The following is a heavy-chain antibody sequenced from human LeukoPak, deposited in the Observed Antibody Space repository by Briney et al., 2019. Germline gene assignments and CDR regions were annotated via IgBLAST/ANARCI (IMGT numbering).Heavy chain of an antibody. CDR2: IYYSGST. CDR3: ARDPAPYYYGSGSYYRSLVDV. Sequence: PSQTLSLTCTVSGGSISSGDYYWSWLRQPPGKGLEWIVYIYYSGSTYYNPSLKSRVTISVDTSKNQFSLKLSSVTAADTAVYYCARDPAPYYYGSGSYYRSLVDVWGQGTTVTVSS. J-gene: IGHJ6*02. CDR1: GGSISSGDYY. D-gene: IGHD3-10*01. V-gene: IGHV4-30-4*01.